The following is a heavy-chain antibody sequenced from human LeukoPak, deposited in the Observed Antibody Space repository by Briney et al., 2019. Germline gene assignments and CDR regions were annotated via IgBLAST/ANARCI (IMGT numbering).Heavy chain of an antibody. CDR2: VSSSTSYI. V-gene: IGHV3-21*01. CDR1: GFTFSDYS. D-gene: IGHD5-12*01. Sequence: GGSLRLSCAASGFTFSDYSMNWVRQAPGKGLEWVSSVSSSTSYIYYADSLKGRFTISRDNAKNSLYLQMNSLRAEDTAVYYCARGLGGYDQLFDYWGQGTLVTVSS. J-gene: IGHJ4*02. CDR3: ARGLGGYDQLFDY.